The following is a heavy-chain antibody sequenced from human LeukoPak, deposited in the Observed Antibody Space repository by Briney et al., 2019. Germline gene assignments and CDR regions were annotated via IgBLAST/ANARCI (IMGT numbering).Heavy chain of an antibody. D-gene: IGHD3-16*02. V-gene: IGHV4-34*01. Sequence: NPSETLSLTCAVYGGSFSGYYWSWIRQPPGKGLEWIREINHSGSTNYNPSLKSRVTISVDTSKNQFSLKLSSVTAADTAVYYCARGLYDYVWGSYRTGFDYWGQGTLVTVSS. CDR1: GGSFSGYY. CDR3: ARGLYDYVWGSYRTGFDY. CDR2: INHSGST. J-gene: IGHJ4*02.